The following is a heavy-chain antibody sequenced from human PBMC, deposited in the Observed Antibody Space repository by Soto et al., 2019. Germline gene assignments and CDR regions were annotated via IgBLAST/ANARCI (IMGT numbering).Heavy chain of an antibody. CDR3: VRDVRGAETPYNWFAP. CDR2: ISPDGGRT. V-gene: IGHV1-46*01. Sequence: RASVTVSCTASGSTFTTYYMHLVRQAPGQGLEWMGIISPDGGRTSYAQKFQGRVAMTRDTSTSTVYMELNSLRVEDTAVYYCVRDVRGAETPYNWFAPWGQGALVTVS. J-gene: IGHJ5*02. CDR1: GSTFTTYY.